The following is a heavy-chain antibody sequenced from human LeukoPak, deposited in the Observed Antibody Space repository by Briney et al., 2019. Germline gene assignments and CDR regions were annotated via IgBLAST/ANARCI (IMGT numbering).Heavy chain of an antibody. V-gene: IGHV3-33*03. CDR1: GFTFSRYG. CDR3: AKSGAMDV. D-gene: IGHD3-10*01. CDR2: IWSDGSNQ. Sequence: GGSLRLSCAASGFTFSRYGMHWVRQAPGKGLEWVAVIWSDGSNQSYVDSVKGRFTISRDNSKQTLSLQMNSPRADDTAIYYCAKSGAMDVWGKGTTVTVSS. J-gene: IGHJ6*03.